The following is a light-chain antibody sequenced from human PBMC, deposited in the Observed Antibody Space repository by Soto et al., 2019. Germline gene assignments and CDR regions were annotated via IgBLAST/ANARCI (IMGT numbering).Light chain of an antibody. CDR2: DAS. Sequence: DIQRTQAPATLSASLRKRVISACLASQIPSTGLAWYQHKPGKAPKLLVYDASSLGSVVPSRFIFSGSWTEFHLNIRSLQPDDFATYYCQQYNSSSWKFGQGTKVAIK. J-gene: IGKJ1*01. V-gene: IGKV1-5*01. CDR1: QIPSTG. CDR3: QQYNSSSWK.